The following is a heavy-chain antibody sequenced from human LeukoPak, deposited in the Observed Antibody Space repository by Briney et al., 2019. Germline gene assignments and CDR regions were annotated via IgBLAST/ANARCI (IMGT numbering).Heavy chain of an antibody. CDR3: ARVNPKDDFWSGYYLDAFDI. Sequence: PSETLSLTCTVCGRRISSFYGSWIRQPPGKGLEWIGYIYYSGSTNYNPSLKSRVTISVDTSKNQFSLKLSSVTAADTAVYYCARVNPKDDFWSGYYLDAFDIWGQGTMITVSS. CDR2: IYYSGST. CDR1: GRRISSFY. D-gene: IGHD3-3*01. V-gene: IGHV4-59*01. J-gene: IGHJ3*02.